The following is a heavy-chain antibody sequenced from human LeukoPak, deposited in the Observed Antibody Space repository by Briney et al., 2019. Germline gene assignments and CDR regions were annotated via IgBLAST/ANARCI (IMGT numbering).Heavy chain of an antibody. CDR2: IYYSGST. V-gene: IGHV4-59*08. CDR1: GGSISSYY. CDR3: ARHIAGIAAAGTESWFDP. D-gene: IGHD6-13*01. J-gene: IGHJ5*02. Sequence: SETLSLTCTVSGGSISSYYWGWIRQPPGKGLEWIGYIYYSGSTNYNPSLKSRVTISVDTSKNQFSLKLSSVTAADTAVYYCARHIAGIAAAGTESWFDPWGQGTLVTVSS.